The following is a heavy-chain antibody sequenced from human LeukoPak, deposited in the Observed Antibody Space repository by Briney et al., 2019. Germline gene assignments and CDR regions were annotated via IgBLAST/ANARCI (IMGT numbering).Heavy chain of an antibody. CDR2: IYYSGST. J-gene: IGHJ6*02. D-gene: IGHD5-18*01. CDR3: ARELSYGYKCYYGMDV. CDR1: GGSISSSSYY. V-gene: IGHV4-39*07. Sequence: PSETLSLTCTVSGGSISSSSYYWGWIRQPPGKGLEWIGSIYYSGSTYYNPSLKSRVTISVDTSKNQFSLKLSSVTAADTAVYYCARELSYGYKCYYGMDVWGQGTTVTVSS.